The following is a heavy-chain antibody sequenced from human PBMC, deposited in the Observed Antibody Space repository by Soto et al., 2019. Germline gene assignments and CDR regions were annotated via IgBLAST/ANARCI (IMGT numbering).Heavy chain of an antibody. CDR2: ISGSGGST. CDR1: GFTFSSYA. J-gene: IGHJ6*02. D-gene: IGHD2-2*01. Sequence: EVQLLESGGGLVQPGGSLRLSCAASGFTFSSYAMSWVRQAPGKGLEWVSAISGSGGSTYYADSVKGRFTISRDNSKNSLYLQMNSLRAEDTAVYYCAKERRGYCSSTSCYGAGNYYYYYGMDVWGQGTTVTVSS. V-gene: IGHV3-23*01. CDR3: AKERRGYCSSTSCYGAGNYYYYYGMDV.